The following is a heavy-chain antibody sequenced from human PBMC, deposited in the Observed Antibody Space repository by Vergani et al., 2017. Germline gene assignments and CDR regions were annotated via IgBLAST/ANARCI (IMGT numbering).Heavy chain of an antibody. D-gene: IGHD2-15*01. CDR3: AREGGYCSGGSCPVVARVRAFDI. V-gene: IGHV3-21*05. Sequence: QLVESGGGLVQPGGSLRLSCAAAGFTFSNFNMNWVRQAPGKGLEWVSYISSSSSYIYYADSVKGRFTISRDNAKNSLYLQMNSLRAEDTAVYYCAREGGYCSGGSCPVVARVRAFDIWGQGTMVTVSS. CDR2: ISSSSSYI. CDR1: GFTFSNFN. J-gene: IGHJ3*02.